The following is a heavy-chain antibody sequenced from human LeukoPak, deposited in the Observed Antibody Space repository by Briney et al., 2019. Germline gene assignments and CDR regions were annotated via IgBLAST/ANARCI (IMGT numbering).Heavy chain of an antibody. CDR2: ISGSGGST. J-gene: IGHJ4*02. V-gene: IGHV3-23*01. CDR1: GFTFSSYA. Sequence: GGSLRLSCAASGFTFSSYAMTWVRQAPGKGLEWVSAISGSGGSTYYADSVKGRFTISRDNSNNTLYLQMNSLRGEDTAVYYCAKIVYAGSRNSPADYWGPGTPVTVSS. CDR3: AKIVYAGSRNSPADY. D-gene: IGHD2/OR15-2a*01.